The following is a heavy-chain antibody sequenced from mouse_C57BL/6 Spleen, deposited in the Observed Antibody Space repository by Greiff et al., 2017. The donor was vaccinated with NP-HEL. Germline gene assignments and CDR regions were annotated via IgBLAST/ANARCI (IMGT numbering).Heavy chain of an antibody. CDR1: GYTFTSYW. V-gene: IGHV1-69*01. J-gene: IGHJ2*01. D-gene: IGHD1-1*01. CDR2: IDPSDSYT. Sequence: QVQLQQPGAELVMPGASVKLSCKASGYTFTSYWMHWVKQRPGQGLEWIGEIDPSDSYTNYNQKFKGKSTLTVDKSSSTAYMQLSSLTSEDSAVYYCARRAYYGSRALLLDYWGQGTTRTVSS. CDR3: ARRAYYGSRALLLDY.